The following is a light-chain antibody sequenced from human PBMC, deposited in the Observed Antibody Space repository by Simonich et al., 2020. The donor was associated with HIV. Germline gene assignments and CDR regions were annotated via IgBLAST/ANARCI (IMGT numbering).Light chain of an antibody. V-gene: IGKV1-39*01. CDR3: QQIYSTPLT. CDR2: AAS. CDR1: QSISNY. J-gene: IGKJ4*01. Sequence: DIQMTQSPSSLSASVGNRVTITCQASQSISNYLNCYHQKPGKAPKLLIYAASSLQSGAPSRFSGSGSGTDFALTISSLQPEDFATYFCQQIYSTPLTFGGGTKLEIK.